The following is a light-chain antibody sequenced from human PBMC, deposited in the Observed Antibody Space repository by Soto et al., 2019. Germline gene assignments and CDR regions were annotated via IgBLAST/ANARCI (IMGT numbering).Light chain of an antibody. CDR1: QSISSW. CDR3: QQYNS. Sequence: DIQMTQSPSTLSASVGDRATITCRASQSISSWLAWYQQKPGKAPKLLIYKATNSERGVPSRYSGTGSGTEITLTISGLQPDDYATYYYQQYNSFGPGTKVDIK. J-gene: IGKJ3*01. V-gene: IGKV1-5*03. CDR2: KAT.